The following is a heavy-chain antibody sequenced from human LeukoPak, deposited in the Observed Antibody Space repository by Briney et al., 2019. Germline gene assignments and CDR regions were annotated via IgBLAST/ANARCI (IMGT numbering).Heavy chain of an antibody. V-gene: IGHV4-38-2*02. D-gene: IGHD3-10*01. CDR3: ASFRNYYGSGSYYRRPYFDY. Sequence: SETLSLTCTLSGYSISSGYYWGWIRQPPGKGLEWIGSIYHSGSTYYNPSLKSRVTISVDTSKNQFSLKLSSVTAADTAVYYCASFRNYYGSGSYYRRPYFDYWGQGTLVTVSS. CDR1: GYSISSGYY. CDR2: IYHSGST. J-gene: IGHJ4*02.